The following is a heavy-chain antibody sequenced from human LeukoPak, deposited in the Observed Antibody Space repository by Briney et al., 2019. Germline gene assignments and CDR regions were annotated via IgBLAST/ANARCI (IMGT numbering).Heavy chain of an antibody. Sequence: PGGSLRLSCAASGFTFSNAWMAWVRQAPGKGLVFVGRIRNTSDGGTADSADPLKGRFTISRDDSTNTLYLQMNSLETEDTAVYYCTTWGGSFSRYWGQGTLVTVSS. CDR2: IRNTSDGGTA. CDR1: GFTFSNAW. V-gene: IGHV3-15*01. J-gene: IGHJ4*02. D-gene: IGHD1-26*01. CDR3: TTWGGSFSRY.